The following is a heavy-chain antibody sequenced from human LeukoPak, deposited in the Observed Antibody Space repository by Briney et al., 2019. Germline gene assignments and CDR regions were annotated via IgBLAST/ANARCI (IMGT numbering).Heavy chain of an antibody. V-gene: IGHV1-69*10. CDR1: GGTFSSYA. Sequence: SVTVSCKASGGTFSSYAISWVRQAPGQGLEWVGRIIPILGIANYAQKFQGRVTITADKSTSTAYMELSSLRSEDTAVYYCAREPPAMVRGAGRYFDLWGRGTLVTVSS. CDR3: AREPPAMVRGAGRYFDL. D-gene: IGHD3-10*01. CDR2: IIPILGIA. J-gene: IGHJ2*01.